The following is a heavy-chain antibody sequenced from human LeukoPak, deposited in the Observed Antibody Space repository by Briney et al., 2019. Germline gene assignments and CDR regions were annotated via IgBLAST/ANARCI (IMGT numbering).Heavy chain of an antibody. CDR3: AKDYGGYMDV. CDR2: IWYDGSNK. J-gene: IGHJ6*03. D-gene: IGHD4-23*01. V-gene: IGHV3-33*06. Sequence: GGSLRLSCAASGFTFSSYVMHWVRQAPGKGLEWVAVIWYDGSNKYYADSVKGRFTISRDNSKNTLYLQMNSLRAEDTAVYYCAKDYGGYMDVWGKGTTVTVSS. CDR1: GFTFSSYV.